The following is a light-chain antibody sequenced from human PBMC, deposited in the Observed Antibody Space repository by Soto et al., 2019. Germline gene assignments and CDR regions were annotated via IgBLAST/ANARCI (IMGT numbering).Light chain of an antibody. J-gene: IGKJ5*01. V-gene: IGKV3-20*01. Sequence: EIVLTQSPGTLSLSPGERATLSCRAIQSVSSIYLAWYQQKPGQAPRLLIYGASSRATGIPDRFSGSGSGTDFTLTISRLEPEDFAVYYCQQYGSSPRITFGQGTRLEIK. CDR2: GAS. CDR3: QQYGSSPRIT. CDR1: QSVSSIY.